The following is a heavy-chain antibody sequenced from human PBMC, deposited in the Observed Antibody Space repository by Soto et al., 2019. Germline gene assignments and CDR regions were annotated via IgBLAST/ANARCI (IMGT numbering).Heavy chain of an antibody. D-gene: IGHD3-9*01. V-gene: IGHV3-23*01. CDR1: GFTLSSYD. CDR2: IRGSGGAT. J-gene: IGHJ3*02. CDR3: AKDRGDNAGYPAFDI. Sequence: EVQLLESGGGLVQPGGSLRLSCAASGFTLSSYDMGWVRQAPGRGLEWISLIRGSGGATFHADSVEGRLTISRDISKNTLYLQMNSLRAEDSAVYYCAKDRGDNAGYPAFDIWGQGTIVTVSS.